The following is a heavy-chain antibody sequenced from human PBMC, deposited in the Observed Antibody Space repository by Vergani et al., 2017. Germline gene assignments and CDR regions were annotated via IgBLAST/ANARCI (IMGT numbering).Heavy chain of an antibody. CDR3: ARDPTGITGTTYXFDS. CDR1: GFTFSSYS. CDR2: ISSSSSYI. J-gene: IGHJ5*01. D-gene: IGHD1-20*01. V-gene: IGHV3-21*06. Sequence: EVQLVESGGGLVKPGGSLRLSCAASGFTFSSYSMNWVRQAPGKGLEWVSSISSSSSYIYYADSVKGRFTISRDNAKNSLYLQINSLRVEGTAVYYCARDPTGITGTTYXFDSWGQGILVTVSS.